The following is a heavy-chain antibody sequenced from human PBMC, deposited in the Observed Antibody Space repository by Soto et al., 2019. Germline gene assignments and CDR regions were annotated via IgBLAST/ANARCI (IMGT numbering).Heavy chain of an antibody. CDR3: ARESGGYCSGGSSYPFDY. J-gene: IGHJ4*02. CDR1: GYTFTSYG. CDR2: ISAYNGNT. Sequence: QVQLVQSGAEVKKPGASVKVSCKASGYTFTSYGISWVRQAPGQGLEWMGWISAYNGNTNYAQKLQGRVTMTTHTSMSTADMELRSLTSDDTAVYYCARESGGYCSGGSSYPFDYWGQGTLLTASS. D-gene: IGHD2-15*01. V-gene: IGHV1-18*04.